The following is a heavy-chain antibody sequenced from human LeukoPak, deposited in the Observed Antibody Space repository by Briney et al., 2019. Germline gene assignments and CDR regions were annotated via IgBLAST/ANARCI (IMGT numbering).Heavy chain of an antibody. J-gene: IGHJ6*02. CDR1: GFTFSSYG. CDR3: AKGSSIFEVDYYGMDV. Sequence: GRSLRLSCAASGFTFSSYGMHWVRQAPGKGLEWVAVISYDGSNKYYADSVKGRFTISRDNSKNTLYLQMNSLRAEDTAVYYCAKGSSIFEVDYYGMDVWGQGTTVTVSS. CDR2: ISYDGSNK. D-gene: IGHD3-3*01. V-gene: IGHV3-30*18.